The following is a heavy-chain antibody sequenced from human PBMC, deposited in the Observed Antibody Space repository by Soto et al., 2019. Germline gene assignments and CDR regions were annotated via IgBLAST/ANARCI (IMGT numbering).Heavy chain of an antibody. CDR1: GFTFSSYA. Sequence: GGSLRLSCAASGFTFSSYAMSWVRQAPGKGLEWVSAISGSGGSTYYADSVKGRFTISRDNSKNTLYLQMNSLRAEDTAVYYCAIRDAVLSGINWGQGTLVTVSS. CDR2: ISGSGGST. D-gene: IGHD5-12*01. CDR3: AIRDAVLSGIN. V-gene: IGHV3-23*01. J-gene: IGHJ4*02.